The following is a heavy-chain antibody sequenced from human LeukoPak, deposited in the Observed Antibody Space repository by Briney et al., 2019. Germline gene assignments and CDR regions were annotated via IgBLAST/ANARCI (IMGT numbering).Heavy chain of an antibody. D-gene: IGHD3-22*01. V-gene: IGHV4-38-2*01. CDR2: MYHSGST. J-gene: IGHJ6*03. CDR1: GYSISSGYY. Sequence: SGTLSLTCAVSGYSISSGYYWGWIRQPPGKGLDWIASMYHSGSTYYNPSLKSRVTISVDTSKNQFSLRLSSVTAADTAVYYCARSYYDSSGYYPQNYYYMDVWGKGTTVTVSS. CDR3: ARSYYDSSGYYPQNYYYMDV.